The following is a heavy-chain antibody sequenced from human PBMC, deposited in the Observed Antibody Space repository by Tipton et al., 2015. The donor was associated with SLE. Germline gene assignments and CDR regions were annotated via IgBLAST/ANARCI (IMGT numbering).Heavy chain of an antibody. J-gene: IGHJ4*02. V-gene: IGHV1-2*02. D-gene: IGHD3-16*01. CDR2: INPNSGDT. Sequence: QLVQSGAEVKEPGASVKVSCKASGYTFTDYHMHWVRQAPGQGLEWMGWINPNSGDTNYAQKFQGRVTMTRDTSINTAYMEVNSLKSDDTAMYYCARGGGGLAYWGQGALLTVSS. CDR3: ARGGGGLAY. CDR1: GYTFTDYH.